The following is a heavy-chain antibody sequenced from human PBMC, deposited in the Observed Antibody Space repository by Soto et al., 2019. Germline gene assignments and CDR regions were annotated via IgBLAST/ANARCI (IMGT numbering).Heavy chain of an antibody. D-gene: IGHD6-13*01. CDR1: GFTFSSYG. J-gene: IGHJ6*02. CDR3: ARAXGIAAAGTGEGMDV. Sequence: GGSLRLSCAASGFTFSSYGMHWVRQAPGKGLEWVAVIWYDGSNKYYADSVKGRFTISRDNSKNTLYLQMNSLRAEDTAVYYCARAXGIAAAGTGEGMDVWGQGTTVTVSS. V-gene: IGHV3-33*01. CDR2: IWYDGSNK.